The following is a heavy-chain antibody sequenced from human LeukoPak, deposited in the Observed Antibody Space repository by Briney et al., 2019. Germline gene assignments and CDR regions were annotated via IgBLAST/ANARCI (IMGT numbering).Heavy chain of an antibody. CDR1: GGTFSSYV. J-gene: IGHJ4*02. D-gene: IGHD4-17*01. CDR2: IIPIFGTA. CDR3: ARGGYPSVTTRKYYFDY. Sequence: SVKVSCKASGGTFSSYVISWVRQAPGQGLEWVGGIIPIFGTANYAQNFQGRVTITTDESTSTDYMELSSLRSEDTAVYYCARGGYPSVTTRKYYFDYWGQGTLVTVSS. V-gene: IGHV1-69*05.